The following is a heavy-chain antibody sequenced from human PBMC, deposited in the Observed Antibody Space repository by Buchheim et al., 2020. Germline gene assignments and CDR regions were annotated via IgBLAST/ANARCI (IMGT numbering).Heavy chain of an antibody. D-gene: IGHD1-26*01. CDR1: GDSITSSAYY. J-gene: IGHJ4*02. V-gene: IGHV4-39*07. CDR2: IQYSGTT. Sequence: QLQLQESGPGLVKPSETLSLTCSVSGDSITSSAYYWGWIRQPPGKGLEWIGAIQYSGTTYYNPSLKSRVTLSGDTSKKQFSLELTSVTAADTAVYYCARGVTSTYGSFDSWGQGT. CDR3: ARGVTSTYGSFDS.